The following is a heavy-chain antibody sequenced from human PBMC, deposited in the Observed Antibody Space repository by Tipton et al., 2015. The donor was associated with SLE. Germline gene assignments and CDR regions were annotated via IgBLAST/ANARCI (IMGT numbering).Heavy chain of an antibody. CDR1: GGSISSYY. V-gene: IGHV4-59*01. D-gene: IGHD3-22*01. CDR2: IYYSGST. Sequence: LRLSCTVSGGSISSYYWSWIRQPPGKGLEWIGYIYYSGSTNYNPSLKSRVTISVDTSKNQFSLKLSSVSAADTAVYYCARASTPNSYDCSGFYLSFYFYYWGQGTQVTVSS. CDR3: ARASTPNSYDCSGFYLSFYFYY. J-gene: IGHJ4*02.